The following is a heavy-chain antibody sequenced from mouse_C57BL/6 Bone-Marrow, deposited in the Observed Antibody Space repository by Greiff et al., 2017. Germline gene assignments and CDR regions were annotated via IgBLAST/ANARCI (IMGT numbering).Heavy chain of an antibody. CDR2: IDPSDSYT. J-gene: IGHJ2*01. CDR1: GYTFTSYW. V-gene: IGHV1-69*01. Sequence: QVQLQQSGAELVMPGASVKLSCKASGYTFTSYWMHWVKQRPGQGLEWIGEIDPSDSYTNYNQKFKGKSTLTVDKSSSTAYMQLSSLTSEDSAVYYCARCAQANYCDYWGQGTTLTVSS. D-gene: IGHD3-2*02. CDR3: ARCAQANYCDY.